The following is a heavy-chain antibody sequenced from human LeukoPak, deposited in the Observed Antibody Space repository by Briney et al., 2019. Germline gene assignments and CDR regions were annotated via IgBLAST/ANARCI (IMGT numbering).Heavy chain of an antibody. V-gene: IGHV4-39*07. D-gene: IGHD3-16*02. J-gene: IGHJ5*02. CDR1: GGSISSSSYY. CDR3: ARDAQGSYRYLRWFDP. Sequence: KSSETLSLTCTVSGGSISSSSYYWGWIRQPPGKGLEWIGSIYYSGSTYYNPSLKSRVTISVDTSKNQFSLKLSSVTAADTAVYYCARDAQGSYRYLRWFDPWGQGTLVTVSS. CDR2: IYYSGST.